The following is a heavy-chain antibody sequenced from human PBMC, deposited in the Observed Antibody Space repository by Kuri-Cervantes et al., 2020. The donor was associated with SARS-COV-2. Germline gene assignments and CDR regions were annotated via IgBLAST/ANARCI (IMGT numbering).Heavy chain of an antibody. J-gene: IGHJ5*02. V-gene: IGHV4-34*01. D-gene: IGHD4-11*01. Sequence: GSLRLSCAVYGGSFSGYYWSWIRQPPGKGLEWIGEINHSGSTNCNPSLKSRVTISVDTSKNQFSLKLSSVTAADTAVYYCARGPETVTADSNWFDPWGQGTLVTVSS. CDR2: INHSGST. CDR1: GGSFSGYY. CDR3: ARGPETVTADSNWFDP.